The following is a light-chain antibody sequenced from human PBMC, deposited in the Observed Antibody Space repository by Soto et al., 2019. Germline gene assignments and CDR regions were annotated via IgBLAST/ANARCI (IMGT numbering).Light chain of an antibody. CDR1: QAVANS. CDR3: QKYGSAPPFT. CDR2: SAS. V-gene: IGKV1-27*01. Sequence: IQLTQSPSSLSASIGDRVTITCRASQAVANSLAWYQQKPGKVPTLLIYSASTLQSGVPSRFSGSESGTDFTLTISSLQPEDVATYYCQKYGSAPPFTFGPGTKVDL. J-gene: IGKJ3*01.